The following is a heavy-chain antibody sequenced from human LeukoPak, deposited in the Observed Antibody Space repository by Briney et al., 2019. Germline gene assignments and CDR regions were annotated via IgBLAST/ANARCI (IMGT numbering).Heavy chain of an antibody. CDR1: GFTFSSYG. Sequence: PGGSLRLSCAASGFTFSSYGMHWVRQAPGKGLEWVAFIRYDGSNKYYADSVKGRFTISRDNAKNSLYLQMNSLRAEDTALYYCVREGEGISDAFDVWGQGTMVTVSS. J-gene: IGHJ3*01. V-gene: IGHV3-30*02. CDR3: VREGEGISDAFDV. D-gene: IGHD3-3*02. CDR2: IRYDGSNK.